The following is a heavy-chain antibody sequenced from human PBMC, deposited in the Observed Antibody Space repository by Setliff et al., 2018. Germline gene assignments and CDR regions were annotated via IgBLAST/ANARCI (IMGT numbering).Heavy chain of an antibody. CDR2: ISPNSGGT. J-gene: IGHJ4*02. CDR1: GYTFTGYY. Sequence: GASVKVSCKASGYTFTGYYMHWVRQAPGQGLEWMGWISPNSGGTNDAQKFQGRVTMTRDASISTAYLELSSLRSDATAVYYCVRTPDVVGSVLDYWGQGTLVTVSS. D-gene: IGHD2-15*01. CDR3: VRTPDVVGSVLDY. V-gene: IGHV1-2*02.